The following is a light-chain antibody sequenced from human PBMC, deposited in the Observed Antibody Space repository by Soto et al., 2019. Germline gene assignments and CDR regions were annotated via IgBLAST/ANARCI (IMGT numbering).Light chain of an antibody. J-gene: IGKJ1*01. CDR2: GAS. Sequence: EIVLTQSPATLSVSPGERATLSCRASQSVNSNLAWYQQKPGQAPRLLIYGASTRATGIPARFSGSGSGTEFTLTISSLQSEDFAVYYCQQYNNWPPWTFRQGTKVEIK. CDR1: QSVNSN. V-gene: IGKV3-15*01. CDR3: QQYNNWPPWT.